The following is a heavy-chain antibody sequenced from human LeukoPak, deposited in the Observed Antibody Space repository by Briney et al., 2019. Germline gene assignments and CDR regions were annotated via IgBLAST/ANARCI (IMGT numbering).Heavy chain of an antibody. CDR1: GFTFSGSE. CDR3: TRLVRSGSSITLPFEGHIDYYYMDV. V-gene: IGHV3-73*01. CDR2: IRSKANSYAT. J-gene: IGHJ6*03. Sequence: GGSLRLSCAASGFTFSGSEVHWVRQASGKGLEWVGRIRSKANSYATSYAASVKGRFTISRDDSKNMAYLQIHSLKTEDTAVYYCTRLVRSGSSITLPFEGHIDYYYMDVWGKGTTVTVSS. D-gene: IGHD3-16*01.